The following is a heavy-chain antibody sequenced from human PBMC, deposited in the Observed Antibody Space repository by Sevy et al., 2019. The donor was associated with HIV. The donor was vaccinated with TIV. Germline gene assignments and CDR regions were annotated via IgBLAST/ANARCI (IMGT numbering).Heavy chain of an antibody. CDR1: GFTFSSYA. CDR2: ISGSGGST. V-gene: IGHV3-23*01. D-gene: IGHD5-12*01. CDR3: AKDWRWLQCYFDY. J-gene: IGHJ4*02. Sequence: GGSLRLSCAASGFTFSSYAMSWARQAPGKGLEWVSAISGSGGSTYYAYSVKGRFTISRDNSKNTLYLQMNSLRAEDTAVYYCAKDWRWLQCYFDYWGQGTLVTVSS.